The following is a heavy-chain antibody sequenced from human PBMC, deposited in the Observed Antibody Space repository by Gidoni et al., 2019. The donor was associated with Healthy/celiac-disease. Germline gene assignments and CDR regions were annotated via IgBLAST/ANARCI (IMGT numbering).Heavy chain of an antibody. CDR1: GFPFSSYA. J-gene: IGHJ3*02. CDR2: ISGSGGST. CDR3: ARRGAFDI. Sequence: EVQLLESGGGLVQPGGYVRVSWAASGFPFSSYAMRWVRQAPGKGLELVSAISGSGGSTSYAYSVKGLFTISRDNSKNTLYLQMNRLRAEDTAVYYCARRGAFDIWGQGTMVTVSS. V-gene: IGHV3-23*01.